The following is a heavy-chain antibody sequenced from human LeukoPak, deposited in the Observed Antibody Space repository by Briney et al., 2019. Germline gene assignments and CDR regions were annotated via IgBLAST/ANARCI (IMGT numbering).Heavy chain of an antibody. V-gene: IGHV4-39*01. Sequence: PSETLSLTCTVSGGSISSSSAFWGWIHQPPGKGLEWIGSIYYSGTTCTNPSLKSRVTISVDTSKNQFSPKLSSVTAADTAVYYCARHRWDGTFNFDFWGQGTLVPVSS. CDR3: ARHRWDGTFNFDF. CDR1: GGSISSSSAF. J-gene: IGHJ4*02. CDR2: IYYSGTT. D-gene: IGHD1-1*01.